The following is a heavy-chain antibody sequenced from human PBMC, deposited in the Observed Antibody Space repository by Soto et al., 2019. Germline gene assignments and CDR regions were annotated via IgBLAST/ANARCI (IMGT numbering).Heavy chain of an antibody. J-gene: IGHJ4*02. Sequence: EVQLVESGGGLVQPGGSLRLSCAASGFTFSSYAMHWVRQAPGKGLEYVSAISSNGGSTYYANSVKGRFTISRDNSKNTLYLQMGSLRAEDMAVYYCARDPSVAGIGDGYFDYWGQGTLVTVSS. CDR2: ISSNGGST. V-gene: IGHV3-64*01. CDR1: GFTFSSYA. CDR3: ARDPSVAGIGDGYFDY. D-gene: IGHD6-19*01.